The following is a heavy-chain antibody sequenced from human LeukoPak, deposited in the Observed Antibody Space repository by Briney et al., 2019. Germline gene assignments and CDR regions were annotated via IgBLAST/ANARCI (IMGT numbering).Heavy chain of an antibody. V-gene: IGHV4-30-2*03. Sequence: PSETLSLTCAVSGGSFSSGGYSWNWIRQPPGKGLEWIGYIYHSGSTYYNPSLKSRVTISVDTSKNQFSLKVSSVTAADTAVYYCARQTSYSSSWPFDYWGQGTLVTVSS. CDR3: ARQTSYSSSWPFDY. CDR1: GGSFSSGGYS. D-gene: IGHD6-13*01. CDR2: IYHSGST. J-gene: IGHJ4*02.